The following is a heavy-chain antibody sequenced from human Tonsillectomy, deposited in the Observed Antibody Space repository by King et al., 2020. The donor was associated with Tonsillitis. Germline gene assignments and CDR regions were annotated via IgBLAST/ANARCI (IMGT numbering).Heavy chain of an antibody. CDR2: INPSGGST. V-gene: IGHV1-46*01. Sequence: VQLVESGAEVKKPGASVKVSCKASGYTFTSYYMHWVRQAPGQGLEWMGIINPSGGSTSYAQKFQGRVTMTRETSTSTVYMELSSLRSEDTAVYYCASAASGSYYDDDAFDIWGQGTMVTVSS. CDR1: GYTFTSYY. CDR3: ASAASGSYYDDDAFDI. J-gene: IGHJ3*02. D-gene: IGHD1-26*01.